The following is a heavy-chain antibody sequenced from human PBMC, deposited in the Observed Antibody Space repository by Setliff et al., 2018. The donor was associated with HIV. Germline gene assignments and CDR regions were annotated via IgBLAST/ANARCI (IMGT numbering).Heavy chain of an antibody. CDR2: IYSGGSGGST. CDR3: AREGRYSDGYYFDY. D-gene: IGHD5-12*01. V-gene: IGHV3-53*01. Sequence: GGSLRLSCAASGLTVSGNYMSWVRQAPGKGLEWVSVIYSGGSGGSTYYADSVKGRFTISRENSKNTLYLQMNSLRVEDTAVYYCAREGRYSDGYYFDYWGQGTLVTVSS. CDR1: GLTVSGNY. J-gene: IGHJ4*02.